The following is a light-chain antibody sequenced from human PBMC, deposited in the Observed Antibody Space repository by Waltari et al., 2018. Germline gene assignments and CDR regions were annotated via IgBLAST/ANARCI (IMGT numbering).Light chain of an antibody. CDR1: SSDVGGYNY. CDR3: CSYAGSSTLV. Sequence: QSALTQPASVSGSPGQSITISCTGSSSDVGGYNYVACYQQHPGKAPKLMIYYVSKRPAGVSDRVSGSKAGNTASLTISGLQVEDEADYHCCSYAGSSTLVFGGGTKLTVL. V-gene: IGLV2-23*02. CDR2: YVS. J-gene: IGLJ2*01.